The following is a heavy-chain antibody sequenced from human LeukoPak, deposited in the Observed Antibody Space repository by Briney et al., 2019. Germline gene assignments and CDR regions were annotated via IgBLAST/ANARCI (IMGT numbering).Heavy chain of an antibody. V-gene: IGHV3-30*02. Sequence: GGSLRLSCAVSGFTFSSYGMHWVRQAPGKGLEWVAFIRYDGSNKYYADSVKGRFTISRDNSKNTLYLQMNSLRAEDTAVYYCANGPRHCSSTSCYGGYWGQGTLVTVSS. D-gene: IGHD2-2*01. CDR1: GFTFSSYG. J-gene: IGHJ4*02. CDR2: IRYDGSNK. CDR3: ANGPRHCSSTSCYGGY.